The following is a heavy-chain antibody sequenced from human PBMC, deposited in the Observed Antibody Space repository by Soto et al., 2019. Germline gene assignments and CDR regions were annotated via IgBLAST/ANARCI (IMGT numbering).Heavy chain of an antibody. CDR1: GGTFSSYT. CDR3: ARGAGMTVAVDY. Sequence: SVKVSCKASGGTFSSYTISWVRQAPGQGLEWMGRIIPILGIANYAQKFQGRVTITADKSTSTAYMELSSLRSEDTAVYYCARGAGMTVAVDYWGQGTLVTVSS. CDR2: IIPILGIA. J-gene: IGHJ4*02. V-gene: IGHV1-69*02. D-gene: IGHD6-19*01.